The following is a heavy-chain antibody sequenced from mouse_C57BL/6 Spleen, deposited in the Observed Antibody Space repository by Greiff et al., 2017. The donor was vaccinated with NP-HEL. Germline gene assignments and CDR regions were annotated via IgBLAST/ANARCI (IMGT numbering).Heavy chain of an antibody. V-gene: IGHV1-52*01. CDR1: GYTFTSYW. CDR2: IDPSDSET. D-gene: IGHD1-1*01. CDR3: ARSPITTVVHDY. Sequence: VQLQQPGAELVRPGSSVKLSCKASGYTFTSYWMHWVKQRPIQGLEWIGNIDPSDSETHYNQKFKDKATLTVDKSSSTAYMQLSSLTSEDSAVYYCARSPITTVVHDYWGQGTTLTVSS. J-gene: IGHJ2*01.